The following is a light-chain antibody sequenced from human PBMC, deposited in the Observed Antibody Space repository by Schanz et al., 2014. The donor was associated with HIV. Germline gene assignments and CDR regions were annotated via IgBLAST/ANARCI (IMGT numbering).Light chain of an antibody. CDR3: QQYGSSQYT. J-gene: IGKJ2*01. CDR1: QRVSSNS. V-gene: IGKV3-20*01. CDR2: DAS. Sequence: EIVLTQSPGTLSLSPGERATLSCRASQRVSSNSLAWYQQKFGQAPRLLIYDASTRATDIPDRFSGSGSGRDFSLTISRLEPEDFAVYYCQQYGSSQYTFGQGTKLEI.